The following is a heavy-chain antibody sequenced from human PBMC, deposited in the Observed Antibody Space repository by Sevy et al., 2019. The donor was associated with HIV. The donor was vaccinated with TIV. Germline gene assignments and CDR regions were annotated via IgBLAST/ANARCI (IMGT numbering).Heavy chain of an antibody. CDR2: ISGSGGST. CDR3: GKVDRRQWLAHSDY. Sequence: GGSLRLSCAASGFTFSSYAMSWVRQAPGKGLEWVSAISGSGGSTYYADSVKGRFTISRDNSKNTLYLQMNSLRAEDTAVYYCGKVDRRQWLAHSDYWGQGTLVTVSS. D-gene: IGHD6-19*01. J-gene: IGHJ4*02. CDR1: GFTFSSYA. V-gene: IGHV3-23*01.